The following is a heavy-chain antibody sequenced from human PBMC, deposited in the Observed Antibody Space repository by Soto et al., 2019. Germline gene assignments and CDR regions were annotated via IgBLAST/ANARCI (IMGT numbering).Heavy chain of an antibody. J-gene: IGHJ6*02. D-gene: IGHD3-9*01. CDR3: ARPSRYFDWCYYGMDV. V-gene: IGHV5-51*01. CDR1: GYSFTSYW. Sequence: GESLKISCKGSGYSFTSYWIGWVRQMPGKGLEWMGIIYPGDSDTRYSPSFQGQVTISADKSISTAYLQWSSLKASDTAMYYCARPSRYFDWCYYGMDVWGQGTTVTVSS. CDR2: IYPGDSDT.